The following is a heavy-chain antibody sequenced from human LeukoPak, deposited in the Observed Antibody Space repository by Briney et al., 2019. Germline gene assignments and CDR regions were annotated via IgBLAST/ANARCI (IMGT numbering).Heavy chain of an antibody. CDR1: GFTFSGYW. J-gene: IGHJ4*02. CDR2: MRGDGSAI. CDR3: ARTMDLDF. D-gene: IGHD3-10*01. Sequence: GGSLRLSCAASGFTFSGYWMTWVRQAPGKGLEWVANMRGDGSAIYYVDSVKGRFTISRDNAKNSLYLQMNSLRAEDTAIYYCARTMDLDFWRQGTLVSVSS. V-gene: IGHV3-7*02.